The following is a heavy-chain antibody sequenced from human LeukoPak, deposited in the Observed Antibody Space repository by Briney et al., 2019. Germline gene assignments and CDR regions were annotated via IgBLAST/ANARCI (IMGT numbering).Heavy chain of an antibody. D-gene: IGHD1-26*01. J-gene: IGHJ3*02. CDR2: INPRGGST. CDR3: AREGSHYSDSGLDAFDI. V-gene: IGHV1-46*01. Sequence: ASVKVSCKASGYTFTSDYMHWVRQAPGQGLEWMGIINPRGGSTRYAEKFQGRVTMTRDTSTSTVYMELSSLRSDDTAVYYCAREGSHYSDSGLDAFDIWGQGTMVTVSS. CDR1: GYTFTSDY.